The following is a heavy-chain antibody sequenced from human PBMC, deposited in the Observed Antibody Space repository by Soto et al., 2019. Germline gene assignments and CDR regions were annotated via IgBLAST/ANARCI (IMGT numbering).Heavy chain of an antibody. CDR2: IAYDASKN. CDR3: ASPYCSVGSCYLTEYFQH. V-gene: IGHV3-30*03. Sequence: QVQLVESGGGVVQPGRSLRLSCAASGFSLSYYAMHWVRQAPGKGLEWVAVIAYDASKNYYADSVKGRFTISRDNSKTTLYLQMNSLRDEDTTVYYCASPYCSVGSCYLTEYFQHWGQGTLVTVSS. CDR1: GFSLSYYA. J-gene: IGHJ1*01. D-gene: IGHD2-15*01.